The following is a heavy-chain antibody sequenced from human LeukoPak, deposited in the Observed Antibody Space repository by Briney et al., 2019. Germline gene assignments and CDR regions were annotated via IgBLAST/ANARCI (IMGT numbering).Heavy chain of an antibody. D-gene: IGHD3-10*01. CDR2: INPNSGAT. J-gene: IGHJ4*02. Sequence: GASVKVSCKASGYTLTGHYMHWVRQAPGQGLEWMGWINPNSGATNYAQKFQGRVTMTRDTSINTAYMELSRLRSDDTAVYYCVRVNYYGRVGYFDYWGQGSLVTVSS. CDR3: VRVNYYGRVGYFDY. CDR1: GYTLTGHY. V-gene: IGHV1-2*02.